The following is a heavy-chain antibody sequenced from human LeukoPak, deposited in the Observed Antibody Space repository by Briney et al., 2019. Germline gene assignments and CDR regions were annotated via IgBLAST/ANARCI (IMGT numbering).Heavy chain of an antibody. Sequence: GGSLTLSCAASGFTFTSHSMNWVRQAPGKGLEWISYITSSSSTIYYADSVKGRFTISRDNAKNSLYLQMNSLRDEDTGVYYCARGITGMAFFDYWGQGTLVTVSS. CDR1: GFTFTSHS. V-gene: IGHV3-48*02. D-gene: IGHD3-16*01. J-gene: IGHJ4*02. CDR3: ARGITGMAFFDY. CDR2: ITSSSSTI.